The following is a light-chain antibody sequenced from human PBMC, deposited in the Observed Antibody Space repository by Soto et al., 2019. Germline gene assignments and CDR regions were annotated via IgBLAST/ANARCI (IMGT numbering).Light chain of an antibody. Sequence: QSVPTQPRSVSGSPGQTVTISCTGTSRDVGFSNYISWYQQHPGEAPKLLIYDVAQRPSGVPDRLSGSRSGKTASLTISGLQPDDEGYYYCCSYVGGDTLIFGSGTKLTVL. CDR2: DVA. CDR1: SRDVGFSNY. CDR3: CSYVGGDTLI. J-gene: IGLJ1*01. V-gene: IGLV2-11*01.